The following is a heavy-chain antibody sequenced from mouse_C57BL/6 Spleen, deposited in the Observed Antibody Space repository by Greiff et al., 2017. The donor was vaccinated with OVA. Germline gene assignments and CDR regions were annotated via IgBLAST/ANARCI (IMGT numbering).Heavy chain of an antibody. J-gene: IGHJ1*03. V-gene: IGHV1-74*01. CDR2: IHPSDSDT. Sequence: VQLQQPGAELVKPGASVKVSCKASGYTFTSYWMHWVKQRPGQGLEWIGRIHPSDSDTNYNQKFKGKATLTVDKSSSTAYLQLSRLTAEDKGVYECGSGNTEVAEGWGKGTTGTVAS. CDR1: GYTFTSYW. CDR3: GSGNTEVAEG. D-gene: IGHD1-1*01.